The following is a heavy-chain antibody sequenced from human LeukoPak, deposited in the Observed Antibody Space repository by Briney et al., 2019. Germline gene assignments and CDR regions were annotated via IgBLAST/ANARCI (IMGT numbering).Heavy chain of an antibody. J-gene: IGHJ4*02. Sequence: PSETLSLTCTVSGGSISSSSYYWGWIRQPPGKGLEWIGSIYYSGSTYYNPSPKSRVTISVDTSKNQFSLKLSSVTAADTAVYYCARHRVSYGDYVSYWGQGTLVTVSS. CDR1: GGSISSSSYY. V-gene: IGHV4-39*01. CDR2: IYYSGST. D-gene: IGHD4-17*01. CDR3: ARHRVSYGDYVSY.